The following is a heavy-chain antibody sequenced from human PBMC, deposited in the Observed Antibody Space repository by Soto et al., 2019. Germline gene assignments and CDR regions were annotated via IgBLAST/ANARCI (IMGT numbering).Heavy chain of an antibody. V-gene: IGHV3-74*01. CDR1: GFTFSSYW. D-gene: IGHD4-17*01. Sequence: GGSLRLSCAASGFTFSSYWMHWVRQAPGKGLVWVSRINSDGSSTSYADSVKGRFTISRDNAKNTLYLQMNSLRAEDTAVYYCARVHGDYGDAFDIWGQGTMVTVSS. J-gene: IGHJ3*02. CDR2: INSDGSST. CDR3: ARVHGDYGDAFDI.